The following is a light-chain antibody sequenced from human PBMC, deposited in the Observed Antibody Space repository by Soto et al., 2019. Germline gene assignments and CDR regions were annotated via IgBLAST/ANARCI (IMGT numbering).Light chain of an antibody. V-gene: IGLV2-8*01. J-gene: IGLJ2*01. CDR3: SSYAGSNNLV. CDR2: EVS. Sequence: QSALTQPPSASGSPGQSVTISCSETGSDIGGYSYVSWYQQHPGKAPKLMIYEVSKRPSGVPDRFSGSKSGSTASLTVSGLQPEDEADYYCSSYAGSNNLVFGGGTKLTVL. CDR1: GSDIGGYSY.